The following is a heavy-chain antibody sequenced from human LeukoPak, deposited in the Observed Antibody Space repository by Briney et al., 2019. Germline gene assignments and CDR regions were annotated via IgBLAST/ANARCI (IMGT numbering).Heavy chain of an antibody. CDR1: GYSISSDYY. J-gene: IGHJ5*02. CDR2: IHYSGYT. CDR3: AWDVGDCSGGSCYSWFDP. Sequence: SETLSLTCTVSGYSISSDYYWGWIWQPPGKGLEWIGSIHYSGYTYYNPSLKSRVTKSVDMSKNQFSLKLSSVTAADTAVYYCAWDVGDCSGGSCYSWFDPWGQGTLVTVSS. D-gene: IGHD2-15*01. V-gene: IGHV4-38-2*02.